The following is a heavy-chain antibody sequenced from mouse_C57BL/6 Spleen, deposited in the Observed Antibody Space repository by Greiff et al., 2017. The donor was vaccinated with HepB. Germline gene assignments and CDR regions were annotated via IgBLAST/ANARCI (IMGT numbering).Heavy chain of an antibody. J-gene: IGHJ4*01. CDR1: GFTFSSYA. D-gene: IGHD1-1*01. CDR2: ISSGGDYI. Sequence: EVNLVESGEGLVKPGGSLKLSCAASGFTFSSYAMSWVRQTPEKRLEWVAYISSGGDYIYYADTVKGRFTISRDNARNTLYLQMSSLKSEDTAMYYCTRDHYGSPYAMDYWGQGTSVTVSS. V-gene: IGHV5-9-1*02. CDR3: TRDHYGSPYAMDY.